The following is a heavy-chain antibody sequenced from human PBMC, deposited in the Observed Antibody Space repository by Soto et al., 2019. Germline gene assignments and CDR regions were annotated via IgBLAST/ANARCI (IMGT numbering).Heavy chain of an antibody. V-gene: IGHV1-69*13. D-gene: IGHD3-16*01. CDR2: IIPFFKAT. CDR1: GGTFSSHA. J-gene: IGHJ6*02. Sequence: SVKVSCKASGGTFSSHAISWVRQAPGQGLEWMGGIIPFFKATNYAQKFQGRVTITADDSTSTAYMDLYSLRSEDTAVYYCARDVPLNYYDGTFSYYAMDVWGQGTRVTVSS. CDR3: ARDVPLNYYDGTFSYYAMDV.